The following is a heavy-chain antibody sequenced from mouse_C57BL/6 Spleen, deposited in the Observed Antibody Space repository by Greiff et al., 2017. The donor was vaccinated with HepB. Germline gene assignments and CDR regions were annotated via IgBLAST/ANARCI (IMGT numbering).Heavy chain of an antibody. CDR3: ARETTVDAMDY. D-gene: IGHD1-1*01. CDR2: IDPSDSET. J-gene: IGHJ4*01. CDR1: GYTFTSYW. V-gene: IGHV1-52*01. Sequence: QVQLQQPGAELVRPGSSVKLSCKASGYTFTSYWMHWVKQRPIQGLEWIGNIDPSDSETHYNQKFKDKATLTVDKSSSTAYMQRSSLTSEDSAVYYCARETTVDAMDYWGQGTSVTVSS.